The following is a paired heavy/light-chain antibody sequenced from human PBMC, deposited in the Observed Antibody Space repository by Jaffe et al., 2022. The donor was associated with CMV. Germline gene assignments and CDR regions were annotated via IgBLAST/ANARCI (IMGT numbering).Light chain of an antibody. CDR1: SSNIGSNT. CDR3: AAWDDSLNGQV. CDR2: SNN. J-gene: IGLJ1*01. Sequence: QSVLTQPPSASGTPGQRVTISCSGSSSNIGSNTVNWYQQLPGTAPKLLIYSNNQRPSGVPDRFSGSKSGTSASLAISGLQSEDEADYYCAAWDDSLNGQVFGTGTKVTVL. V-gene: IGLV1-44*01.
Heavy chain of an antibody. CDR3: AREFTIFGVVITKWSPYFDY. J-gene: IGHJ4*02. Sequence: QVQLVQSGAEVKKPGASVKVSCKASGYTFTSYGISWVRQAPGQGLEWMGWISAYNGNTNYAQKLQGRVTMTTDTSTSTAYMELRSLRSDDTAVYYCAREFTIFGVVITKWSPYFDYWGQGTLVTVSS. D-gene: IGHD3-3*01. V-gene: IGHV1-18*01. CDR2: ISAYNGNT. CDR1: GYTFTSYG.